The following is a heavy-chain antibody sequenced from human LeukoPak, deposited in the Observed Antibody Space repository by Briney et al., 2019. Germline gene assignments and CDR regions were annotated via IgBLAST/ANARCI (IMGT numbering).Heavy chain of an antibody. D-gene: IGHD2-15*01. J-gene: IGHJ4*02. CDR2: ISDTGNT. V-gene: IGHV3-23*01. CDR1: GFTFGDYA. Sequence: QPGGSLRLSCTASGFTFGDYAMSWVRQAPGKGLEWVSAISDTGNTYHADSVKGRFTISRDSSKNTLFLQMNRLRPEDAAVYYCAKAPVTTCRGAFCYPFDYWGLGTLVTVSS. CDR3: AKAPVTTCRGAFCYPFDY.